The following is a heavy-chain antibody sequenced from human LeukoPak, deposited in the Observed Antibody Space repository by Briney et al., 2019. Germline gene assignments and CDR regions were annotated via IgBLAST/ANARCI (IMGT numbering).Heavy chain of an antibody. Sequence: GGSLRLSCAASGFTFSSYSMNWVRQAPGKGLEWVSSISSSSSYIYYADSVKGRFTISRDNAKNSLYLQMNSLRAEGTAVYYCARVLRRMLAEDFDYWGQGTLVTVSS. CDR2: ISSSSSYI. CDR3: ARVLRRMLAEDFDY. J-gene: IGHJ4*02. V-gene: IGHV3-21*01. D-gene: IGHD2-8*01. CDR1: GFTFSSYS.